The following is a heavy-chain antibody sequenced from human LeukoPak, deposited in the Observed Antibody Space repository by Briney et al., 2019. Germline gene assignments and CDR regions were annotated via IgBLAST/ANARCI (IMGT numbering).Heavy chain of an antibody. J-gene: IGHJ4*02. CDR1: GGTFTSYA. CDR2: IIPFFGTA. V-gene: IGHV1-69*05. CDR3: ARVGGTNDY. Sequence: ASVKVSCKASGGTFTSYAISWVRQSPGQGLEWMGRIIPFFGTANYAQTYQGRVTITTDESTSTAYMELSSLRSEDTAVYYCARVGGTNDYWGQGALVTVSS. D-gene: IGHD3-10*01.